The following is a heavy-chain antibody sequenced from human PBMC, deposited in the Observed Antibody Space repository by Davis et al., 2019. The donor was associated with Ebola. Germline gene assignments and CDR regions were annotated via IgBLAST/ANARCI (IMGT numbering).Heavy chain of an antibody. D-gene: IGHD3-22*01. J-gene: IGHJ4*02. CDR3: ARRNYYASSVDYFFDY. CDR1: GYTFTNYR. CDR2: IYPDDSDT. Sequence: GESLKISCEGSGYTFTNYRIGWVRQMPGKGLEWMGIIYPDDSDTTYSPSFQGQVTISADKSISTAYLQWSSLKASDTAMYYCARRNYYASSVDYFFDYWGQGTPLTVSS. V-gene: IGHV5-51*01.